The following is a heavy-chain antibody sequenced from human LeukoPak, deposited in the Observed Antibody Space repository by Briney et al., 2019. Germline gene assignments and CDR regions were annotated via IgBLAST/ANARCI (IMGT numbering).Heavy chain of an antibody. D-gene: IGHD6-19*01. CDR3: ARDGYSSGWYYMDV. Sequence: PGGSLRLSCAASGFTFSSYEMNWVRQAPGKGLEWVSYISSSGSTIYYADSVKGRFTISRDNAKNSLYLQMNSLRAEDTAVYYCARDGYSSGWYYMDVWGKGTTVTISS. CDR2: ISSSGSTI. J-gene: IGHJ6*03. V-gene: IGHV3-48*03. CDR1: GFTFSSYE.